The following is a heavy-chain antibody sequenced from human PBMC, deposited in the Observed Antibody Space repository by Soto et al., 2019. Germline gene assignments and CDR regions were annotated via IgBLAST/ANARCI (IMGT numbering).Heavy chain of an antibody. V-gene: IGHV1-69*13. Sequence: SVKVSCKASGGTFSSYAISWVRQAPGQGLEWMGGIIPIFGTANYAQKFQGRVTITADESTSTAYMELSSLRSEDTAVYYCARLPRGYDYYFDYWGQGTLVTVSS. CDR2: IIPIFGTA. CDR3: ARLPRGYDYYFDY. J-gene: IGHJ4*02. CDR1: GGTFSSYA. D-gene: IGHD5-12*01.